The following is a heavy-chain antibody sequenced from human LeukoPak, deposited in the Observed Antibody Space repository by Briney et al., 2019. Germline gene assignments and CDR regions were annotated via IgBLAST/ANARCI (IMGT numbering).Heavy chain of an antibody. V-gene: IGHV3-11*06. J-gene: IGHJ4*02. Sequence: PGRSLRLSCAASGFTFSDYYMSWIRQAPGKGLEWVSYISSSSSYTNYADSVKGRFTISRDNAKNSLYLQMNSLRAEDTAVYYCVKGYCSSISCFGDYWGQGTLVTFSS. D-gene: IGHD2-2*01. CDR3: VKGYCSSISCFGDY. CDR2: ISSSSSYT. CDR1: GFTFSDYY.